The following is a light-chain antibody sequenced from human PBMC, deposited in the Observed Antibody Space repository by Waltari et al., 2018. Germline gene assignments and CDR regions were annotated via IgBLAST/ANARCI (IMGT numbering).Light chain of an antibody. CDR1: LNIFGR. J-gene: IGKJ2*01. CDR3: QNYHIRKA. CDR2: ETS. Sequence: DIQMTQSPPTLSASVGDRVTLTCRASLNIFGRLAWYQQKPGKPPKLLIYETSHLESGVPSRFSGSGSGTDFTLVIDSLQPDDFATYYCQNYHIRKAFGQGTNVEIK. V-gene: IGKV1-5*03.